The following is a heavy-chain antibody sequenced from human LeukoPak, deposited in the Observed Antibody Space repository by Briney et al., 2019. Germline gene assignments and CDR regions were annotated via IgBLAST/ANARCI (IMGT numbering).Heavy chain of an antibody. D-gene: IGHD5-24*01. V-gene: IGHV3-7*04. J-gene: IGHJ4*02. CDR2: IKQDGSKK. Sequence: GGSLRLSRVASGFPFSSYWMTWVRQAPGKGLEWVANIKQDGSKKSYVDSVKGRFTISRDNAKNSLYLQMNSLRAEDTAIYCCTRVGYIDEGIDYWGQGTLVTVSS. CDR1: GFPFSSYW. CDR3: TRVGYIDEGIDY.